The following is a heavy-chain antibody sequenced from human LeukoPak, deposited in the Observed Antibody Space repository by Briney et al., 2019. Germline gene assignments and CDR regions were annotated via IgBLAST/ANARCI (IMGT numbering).Heavy chain of an antibody. Sequence: PGGSLRLSCAASGSTFSSYAMSWVRQAPGKGLEWVSAISGSGGSTYYTDSVKGRFTISRDNSKNTLYLQMNSLRAEDTAVYYCAKALHGYSYATEGFDYWGQGTLVTVSS. D-gene: IGHD5-18*01. CDR3: AKALHGYSYATEGFDY. V-gene: IGHV3-23*01. CDR2: ISGSGGST. J-gene: IGHJ4*02. CDR1: GSTFSSYA.